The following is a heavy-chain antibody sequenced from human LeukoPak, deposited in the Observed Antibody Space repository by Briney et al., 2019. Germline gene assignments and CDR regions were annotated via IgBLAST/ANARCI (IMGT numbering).Heavy chain of an antibody. CDR1: GFTFSDYY. CDR3: AKGIGVGAVADFLDY. CDR2: ISGSGAST. V-gene: IGHV3-23*01. Sequence: GGSLRLSCAASGFTFSDYYMEWVRQAPGKGLEWVSGISGSGASTDYADSVKGRFTISRDNSKNTLYLQMNSLRVEDTAVYYCAKGIGVGAVADFLDYWGQGTLVTVSS. J-gene: IGHJ4*02. D-gene: IGHD6-19*01.